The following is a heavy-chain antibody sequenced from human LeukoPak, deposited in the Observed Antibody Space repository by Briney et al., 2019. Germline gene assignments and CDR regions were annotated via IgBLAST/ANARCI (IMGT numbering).Heavy chain of an antibody. CDR3: AKDQLTDYYGSGSSLDFGDY. CDR2: INPNSGGT. CDR1: GYTFTGYY. V-gene: IGHV1-2*06. J-gene: IGHJ4*02. D-gene: IGHD3-10*01. Sequence: ASVKVSCKASGYTFTGYYMHWVRQAPGQGFEWMGRINPNSGGTNYAQRFQGRVTMTRDTSISTAYMELSRLRSDDTAVYYCAKDQLTDYYGSGSSLDFGDYWGQGTLVTVSS.